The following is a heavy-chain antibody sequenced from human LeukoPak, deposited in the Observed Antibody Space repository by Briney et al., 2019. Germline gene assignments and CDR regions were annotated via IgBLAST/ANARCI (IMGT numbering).Heavy chain of an antibody. V-gene: IGHV3-33*01. D-gene: IGHD3-22*01. Sequence: HPGGSPRLSCAASGFTFSSYGMHWVRQAPGKGLEWVAVIWYDGSNKYYADSVKGRFTISRDNSKNTLYLQMNSLRAEDTAVYYCARTYYDSSGYYPGVDYWGQGTLVTVSS. CDR3: ARTYYDSSGYYPGVDY. CDR1: GFTFSSYG. J-gene: IGHJ4*02. CDR2: IWYDGSNK.